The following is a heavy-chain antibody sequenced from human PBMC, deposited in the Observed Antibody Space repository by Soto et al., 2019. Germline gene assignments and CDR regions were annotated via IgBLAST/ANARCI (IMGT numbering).Heavy chain of an antibody. CDR2: TYYRSKWYN. V-gene: IGHV6-1*01. Sequence: WQPLSLTCAISGDSVSSNSAAWNWIRQSPSRGLEGLGRTYYRSKWYNDDAVSVKSRITINPDTSKNQFSLQLNSVTPEDTAVYYCARAIHKNAGIAAAGLFDYWGRGTLVTVSS. D-gene: IGHD6-13*01. J-gene: IGHJ4*02. CDR1: GDSVSSNSAA. CDR3: ARAIHKNAGIAAAGLFDY.